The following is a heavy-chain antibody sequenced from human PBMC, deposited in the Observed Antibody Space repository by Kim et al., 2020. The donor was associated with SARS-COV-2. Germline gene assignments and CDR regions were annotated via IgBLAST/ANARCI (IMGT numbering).Heavy chain of an antibody. V-gene: IGHV1-8*01. J-gene: IGHJ4*02. CDR3: ARGPLNRPYDYIWGSYRDQLASFDY. CDR1: GYTFTSYD. Sequence: ASVKVSCKASGYTFTSYDINWVRQATGQGLEWMGWMNPNSGNTGYAQKFQGRVTMTRNTSISTAYMELSSLRSEDTAVYYCARGPLNRPYDYIWGSYRDQLASFDYWGQGTLVTVSS. CDR2: MNPNSGNT. D-gene: IGHD3-16*02.